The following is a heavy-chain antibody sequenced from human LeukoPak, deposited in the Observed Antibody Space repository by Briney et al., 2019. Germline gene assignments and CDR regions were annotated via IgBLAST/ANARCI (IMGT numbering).Heavy chain of an antibody. CDR3: TTDSSRVDY. V-gene: IGHV3-15*01. J-gene: IGHJ4*02. CDR1: GFTFSNAW. D-gene: IGHD6-19*01. Sequence: GGSLRLSCAASGFTFSNAWMSWVRQAPGKGREWVGRIKSKTDGGTTDYAAPVKGRFIISRDDSKNALYLQTNSLKTEDTAVYYCTTDSSRVDYWGQGTLVTVSS. CDR2: IKSKTDGGTT.